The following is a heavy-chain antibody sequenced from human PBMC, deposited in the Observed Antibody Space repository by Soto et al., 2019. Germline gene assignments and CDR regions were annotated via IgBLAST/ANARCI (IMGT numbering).Heavy chain of an antibody. J-gene: IGHJ4*02. V-gene: IGHV3-20*04. Sequence: EVQLVESGGGVVRPGGSLRLSCAASGFTFDDYGMSWVRQAPGKGLEWVSGINWNGGSTGYADSVKGRFTISRDNAKNSLYLQMNSLRAEDTALYYCARDRYYDILTGGPNNYYFDYWGQGTLVTVSS. CDR1: GFTFDDYG. CDR2: INWNGGST. CDR3: ARDRYYDILTGGPNNYYFDY. D-gene: IGHD3-9*01.